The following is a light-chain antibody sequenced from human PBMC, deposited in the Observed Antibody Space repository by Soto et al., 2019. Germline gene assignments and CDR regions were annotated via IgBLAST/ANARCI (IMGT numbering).Light chain of an antibody. V-gene: IGLV2-23*03. J-gene: IGLJ1*01. CDR2: EGS. Sequence: QSALTQPASVSGSPGQSTTISCTGTSSDVGSYNLVSWYQQHPGKAPKLMIYEGSKRPSGVSHRFSGSKSGNTASLTISGLQAEDEADYYCCSYAGSSTFAYVFGTGTKLTVL. CDR3: CSYAGSSTFAYV. CDR1: SSDVGSYNL.